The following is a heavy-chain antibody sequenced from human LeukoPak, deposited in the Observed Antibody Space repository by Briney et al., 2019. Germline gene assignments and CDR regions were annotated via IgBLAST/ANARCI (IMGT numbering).Heavy chain of an antibody. Sequence: GSLRLSCLASGFTVSTNYMSWVRQPPGKGLEWIGSIYYSGSTYYNPSLKSRVTISVDTSKNQFSLKLSSVTAADTAVYYCARLECSSTSCYISLEFDYWGQGTLVTVSS. D-gene: IGHD2-2*02. CDR3: ARLECSSTSCYISLEFDY. CDR1: GFTVSTNY. V-gene: IGHV4-39*01. J-gene: IGHJ4*02. CDR2: IYYSGST.